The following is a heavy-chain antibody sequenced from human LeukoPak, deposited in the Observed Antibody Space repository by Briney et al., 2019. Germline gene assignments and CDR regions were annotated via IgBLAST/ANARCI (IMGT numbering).Heavy chain of an antibody. CDR3: ARGTTATLDY. CDR1: GFTFSNFA. V-gene: IGHV3-30-3*01. Sequence: GRSLRLSCAASGFTFSNFAMHWVRQALGKGLEWVAVISYDGDNEYYADSVKGQFTISRDNSKDRLYLQMNSLRAEDTAVYYCARGTTATLDYWGQGTLVTVSS. J-gene: IGHJ4*02. D-gene: IGHD4-17*01. CDR2: ISYDGDNE.